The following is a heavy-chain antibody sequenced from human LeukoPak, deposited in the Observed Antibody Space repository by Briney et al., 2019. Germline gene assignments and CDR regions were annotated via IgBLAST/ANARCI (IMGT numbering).Heavy chain of an antibody. CDR3: ARYNSSSSLWFDP. CDR2: INPSGGST. V-gene: IGHV1-46*01. Sequence: ASVKVSCKASGYTFTSYGISWVRQAPGQGLEWMGIINPSGGSTSYAQKFQGRVTMTRDTSTSTVYMELSSLRSEDTAVYYCARYNSSSSLWFDPWGQGTLVTVSS. CDR1: GYTFTSYG. D-gene: IGHD6-6*01. J-gene: IGHJ5*02.